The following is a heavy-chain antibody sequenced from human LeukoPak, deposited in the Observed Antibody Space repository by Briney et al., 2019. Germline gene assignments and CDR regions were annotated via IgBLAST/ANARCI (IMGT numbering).Heavy chain of an antibody. J-gene: IGHJ4*02. Sequence: SETLSHTCTVSGVSINSRTSYWVWIRQPPGKGLEWIGYIYYSGSTNYNPSLKSRVTISVETSKNQFSLKLSSVTAADTAVYYCARRAGTAIIPYYYDYWGQGTLVTVSS. CDR3: ARRAGTAIIPYYYDY. D-gene: IGHD1-14*01. CDR1: GVSINSRTSY. CDR2: IYYSGST. V-gene: IGHV4-61*05.